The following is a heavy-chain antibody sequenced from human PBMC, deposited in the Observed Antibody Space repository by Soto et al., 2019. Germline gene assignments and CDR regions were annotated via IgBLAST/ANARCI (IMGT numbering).Heavy chain of an antibody. CDR1: GFSLGTNGMA. Sequence: QITLKESGPTLVKPTQTLTLTCTFSGFSLGTNGMAVGWIRQPPGKALEWLGIIYWDDDKFYSTSLDSRLTITKATSETQVVLRMTNMDPVDTSTYYCAHRGPRGAGSFEIWGQGTMVTVSS. CDR3: AHRGPRGAGSFEI. CDR2: IYWDDDK. V-gene: IGHV2-5*02. J-gene: IGHJ3*02.